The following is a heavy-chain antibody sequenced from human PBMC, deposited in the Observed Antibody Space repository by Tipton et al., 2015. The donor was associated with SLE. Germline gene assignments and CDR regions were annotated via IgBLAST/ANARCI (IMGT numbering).Heavy chain of an antibody. CDR1: GGSISSYY. CDR2: IYTSGST. J-gene: IGHJ6*03. D-gene: IGHD1-26*01. CDR3: ARVGVGATTGYYYYYMDV. Sequence: TLSLTCTVSGGSISSYYWSWIRQPPGEGLEWIGYIYTSGSTNYNPSLKSRVTISVDTSKNQFSLKLSSVTAADTAVYYCARVGVGATTGYYYYYMDVWGKGTTVTVSS. V-gene: IGHV4-4*08.